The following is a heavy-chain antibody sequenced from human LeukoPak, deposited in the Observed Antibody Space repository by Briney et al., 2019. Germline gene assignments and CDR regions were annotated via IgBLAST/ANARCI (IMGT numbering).Heavy chain of an antibody. CDR3: AKDRGYSSGSLGY. CDR2: IPYDGSNK. CDR1: GFTFSSYG. Sequence: GGSLRLSCAASGFTFSSYGMHWVRQAPGKGLEWVAVIPYDGSNKYYADSVKGRFTISRDNSKNTLYLQMNSLRAEDTAVYYCAKDRGYSSGSLGYWGQGTLVTVSS. D-gene: IGHD6-19*01. J-gene: IGHJ4*02. V-gene: IGHV3-30*18.